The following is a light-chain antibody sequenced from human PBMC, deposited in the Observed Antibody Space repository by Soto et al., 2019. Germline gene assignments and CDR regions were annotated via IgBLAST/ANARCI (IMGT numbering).Light chain of an antibody. CDR1: QSISSW. CDR3: MQYSSHSWT. V-gene: IGKV1-5*01. J-gene: IGKJ1*01. CDR2: DAY. Sequence: DIQMTQSPSTLSASVGDRVTITCRASQSISSWLAWYQQKPGKAPKLLIYDAYNLKSGVSSRFSGSGSGTEFTLTISRLQPDDVATYYCMQYSSHSWTFGQGTKVDIK.